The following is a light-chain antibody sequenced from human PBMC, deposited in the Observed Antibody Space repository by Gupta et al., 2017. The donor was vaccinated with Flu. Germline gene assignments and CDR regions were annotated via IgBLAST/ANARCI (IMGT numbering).Light chain of an antibody. CDR2: QDY. V-gene: IGLV3-1*01. CDR1: KLGDKY. CDR3: QAWDTISVV. J-gene: IGLJ2*01. Sequence: SPGQTASITCSGDKLGDKYVCWYQQKPGQSPALVLYQDYKRSAGIPERFSGSSSGNTATLTIGGTQAMDEADYYCQAWDTISVVFGGGTKLTGL.